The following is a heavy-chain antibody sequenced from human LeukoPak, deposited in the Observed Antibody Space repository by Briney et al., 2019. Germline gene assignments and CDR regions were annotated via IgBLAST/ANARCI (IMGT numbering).Heavy chain of an antibody. CDR1: GITFDEYA. D-gene: IGHD6-19*01. V-gene: IGHV3-9*01. Sequence: GGSLRLSCAASGITFDEYAMNWVRQAPGKGLEWVSNINWNTGVIVYADSAKGRFTVSRDNAKTSLFLQMNSLRAEDTALYYRAMESRIAVAAIDYWGQGTLVTVSS. CDR3: AMESRIAVAAIDY. J-gene: IGHJ4*02. CDR2: INWNTGVI.